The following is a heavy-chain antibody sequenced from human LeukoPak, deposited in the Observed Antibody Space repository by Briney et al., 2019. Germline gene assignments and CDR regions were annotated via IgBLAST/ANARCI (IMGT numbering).Heavy chain of an antibody. V-gene: IGHV3-7*03. J-gene: IGHJ5*02. D-gene: IGHD6-19*01. Sequence: GGSLKFSWAASGSTLSGYWWGWVRQPPGGGLEWVPKIKQGGSEKYYVDSVKGRFTISRDNAKNSLYLQMNSLRAEDTAVYYCARVRAVAGKGWFDPWGQGTLVTVSS. CDR3: ARVRAVAGKGWFDP. CDR2: IKQGGSEK. CDR1: GSTLSGYW.